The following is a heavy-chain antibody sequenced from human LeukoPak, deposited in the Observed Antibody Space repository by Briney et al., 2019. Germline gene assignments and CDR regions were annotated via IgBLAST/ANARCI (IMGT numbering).Heavy chain of an antibody. CDR1: GLSLSTYGMW. D-gene: IGHD1-1*01. V-gene: IGHV2-70*11. CDR3: AQMQRVTTGTTTAYYMDV. J-gene: IGHJ6*03. Sequence: SGPALVKPTQTLTLTCTFSGLSLSTYGMWVSWIRQPPGKALEWLARIDWDDDKYYSTSLKTRLTISKDTSKNQVVLTVTNVDPVDTATYYCAQMQRVTTGTTTAYYMDVWDKGTTVTVSS. CDR2: IDWDDDK.